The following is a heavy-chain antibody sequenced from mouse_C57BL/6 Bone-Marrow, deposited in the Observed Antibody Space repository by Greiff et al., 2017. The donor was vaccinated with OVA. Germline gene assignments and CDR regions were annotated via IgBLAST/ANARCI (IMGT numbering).Heavy chain of an antibody. CDR3: ARQGNDYLDD. D-gene: IGHD2-1*01. CDR2: ISNGGGST. V-gene: IGHV5-12*01. Sequence: EVQGVESGGGLVQPGGSLKLSCAASGFTFSDYYMYWVRQTPEKRLEWVAYISNGGGSTYYPDTVKGRFTISRDNAKNTRYLQMSRLKSEDTAMYYCARQGNDYLDDWGQGTTLTVSS. J-gene: IGHJ2*01. CDR1: GFTFSDYY.